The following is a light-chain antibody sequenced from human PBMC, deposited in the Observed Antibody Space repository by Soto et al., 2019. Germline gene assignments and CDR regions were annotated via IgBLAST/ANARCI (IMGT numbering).Light chain of an antibody. Sequence: QTVVTQEPSFSVSPGGTVTLTCGLSSGSVSTSYYPSWYQQTPGQAPRTLIYSTNTRSSGVPDRFSGSIPGNKAALTITGAQADDESDYYCVLYLGSGIWVFGGGTKLTDL. CDR3: VLYLGSGIWV. CDR2: STN. CDR1: SGSVSTSYY. J-gene: IGLJ3*02. V-gene: IGLV8-61*01.